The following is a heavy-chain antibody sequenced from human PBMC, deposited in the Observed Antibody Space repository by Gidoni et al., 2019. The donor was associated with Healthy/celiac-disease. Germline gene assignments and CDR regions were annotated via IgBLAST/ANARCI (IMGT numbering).Heavy chain of an antibody. CDR2: IFSNDEK. CDR1: GFSLSNARMG. D-gene: IGHD3-22*01. J-gene: IGHJ4*02. CDR3: ARIISYYYDSSGYYYPYYFDY. Sequence: QVTLKESGPVLVKPTETLTLTCTVSGFSLSNARMGVIWLRQPPGKALEWLAHIFSNDEKSYSTSLKSRLTISKDTSKSQVVLTMTNMDPVDTATYYCARIISYYYDSSGYYYPYYFDYWGQGTLVTVSS. V-gene: IGHV2-26*01.